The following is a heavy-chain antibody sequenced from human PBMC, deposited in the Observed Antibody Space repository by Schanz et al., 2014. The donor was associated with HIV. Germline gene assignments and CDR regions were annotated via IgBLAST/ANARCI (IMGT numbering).Heavy chain of an antibody. V-gene: IGHV3-30*18. CDR3: AKDGGSRGRRRGMDV. Sequence: QVQLVESGGGVVQPGRSLRLSCAASAFPFSNYGMHWVRQAPGKGLEGEALISYDGSNKYYAEAVKGRVTISRDNSKNTLYLQINSLRIDDTAVYYCAKDGGSRGRRRGMDVWGQGTTVTVSS. J-gene: IGHJ6*02. CDR2: ISYDGSNK. D-gene: IGHD3-16*01. CDR1: AFPFSNYG.